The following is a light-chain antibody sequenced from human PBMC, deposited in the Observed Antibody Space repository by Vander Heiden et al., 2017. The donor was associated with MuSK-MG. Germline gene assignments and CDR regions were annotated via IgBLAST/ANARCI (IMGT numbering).Light chain of an antibody. V-gene: IGKV3-20*01. CDR2: GAS. CDR1: ERVSSTY. J-gene: IGKJ4*01. Sequence: VLTQSPGILSLSPGERASLSCRASERVSSTYLAWYQQKPGQSPRLLMSGASSRATGTPDRFSGSGSGTDFTLTISGLEPEDFAVYYCQRYGRSPLTFGGGTKLE. CDR3: QRYGRSPLT.